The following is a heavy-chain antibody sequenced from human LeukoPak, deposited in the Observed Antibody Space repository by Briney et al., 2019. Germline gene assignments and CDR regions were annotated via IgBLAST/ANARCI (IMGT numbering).Heavy chain of an antibody. Sequence: GGSLRLSCAASGFAFSNCAMSWVRQAPGKGLEWVSAISGRGGSTYYADSVKGRFTISRDNSKNTLYLQMNSLRAEDTAVYYCAKDLGITGTFIDYWGQGTLVTVSS. CDR3: AKDLGITGTFIDY. CDR2: ISGRGGST. CDR1: GFAFSNCA. D-gene: IGHD1-7*01. V-gene: IGHV3-23*01. J-gene: IGHJ4*02.